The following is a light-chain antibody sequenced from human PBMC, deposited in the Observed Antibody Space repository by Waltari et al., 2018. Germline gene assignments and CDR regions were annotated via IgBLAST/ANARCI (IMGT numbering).Light chain of an antibody. J-gene: IGLJ2*01. Sequence: QSALTQPPSASGSPGQSVTISCTGTSSDVGGYNYVSWYQQHPGKAPKVMIYEVSKRPSVFPDRFSGSKSGNTASLTVSGLQAEDEAEYYCSSYAGSNSVVFGGGTKLTVL. CDR1: SSDVGGYNY. CDR2: EVS. V-gene: IGLV2-8*01. CDR3: SSYAGSNSVV.